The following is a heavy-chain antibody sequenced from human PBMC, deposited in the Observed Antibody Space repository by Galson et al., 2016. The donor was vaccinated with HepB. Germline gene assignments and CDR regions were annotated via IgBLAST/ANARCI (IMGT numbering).Heavy chain of an antibody. D-gene: IGHD5-24*01. J-gene: IGHJ4*02. V-gene: IGHV1-3*01. Sequence: SCKASGYTFTSYAIHWVRQAPGQRLEWLGWISAVNDNTKYSQKFQGRVTITRDTSASTAYMELSSLRSEDTAVYYCARRGDGYNYDCWGQGTLVTVSS. CDR1: GYTFTSYA. CDR2: ISAVNDNT. CDR3: ARRGDGYNYDC.